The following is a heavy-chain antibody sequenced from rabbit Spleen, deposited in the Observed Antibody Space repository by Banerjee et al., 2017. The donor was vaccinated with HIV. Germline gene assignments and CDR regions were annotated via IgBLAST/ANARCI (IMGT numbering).Heavy chain of an antibody. CDR2: ISTYNGT. CDR1: GFSFSGGYW. CDR3: AKDSSGTGAPDYFNL. V-gene: IGHV1S43*01. J-gene: IGHJ4*01. D-gene: IGHD7-1*01. Sequence: QQQLVESGGGLVKPEGSLTLTCKASGFSFSGGYWMCWVRQAPGKGLELITCISTYNGTDYANWVNGRFTISSDNAQYTVDLQMNSLTAADTATYFCAKDSSGTGAPDYFNLWARGPSSPS.